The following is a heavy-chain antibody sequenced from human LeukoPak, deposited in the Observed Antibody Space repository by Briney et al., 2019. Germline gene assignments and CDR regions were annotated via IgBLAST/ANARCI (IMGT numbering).Heavy chain of an antibody. CDR3: ASGPYSSSSFSYYYGMDV. V-gene: IGHV1-69*13. D-gene: IGHD6-6*01. CDR1: GYTFTSHD. CDR2: IIPIFGTA. Sequence: SVKVSCKASGYTFTSHDINWVRQATGQGLEWMGGIIPIFGTANYAQKFQGRVTITADESTSTAYMELSSLRSEDTAVYYCASGPYSSSSFSYYYGMDVWGQGTTVTVSS. J-gene: IGHJ6*02.